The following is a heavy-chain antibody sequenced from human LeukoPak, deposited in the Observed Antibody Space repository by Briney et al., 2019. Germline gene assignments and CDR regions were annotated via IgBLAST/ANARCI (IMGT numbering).Heavy chain of an antibody. J-gene: IGHJ4*02. CDR3: ARGRYSGSYYVDY. D-gene: IGHD1-26*01. CDR1: GFTFDDYG. Sequence: PGGSLRLSCAASGFTFDDYGMSWVRQAPGKGLEWVSGINWNGGSTGYADSVKGRFTISRDNSKNTLYLQMNSLRAEDTAVYYCARGRYSGSYYVDYWGQGTLVTVSS. CDR2: INWNGGST. V-gene: IGHV3-20*04.